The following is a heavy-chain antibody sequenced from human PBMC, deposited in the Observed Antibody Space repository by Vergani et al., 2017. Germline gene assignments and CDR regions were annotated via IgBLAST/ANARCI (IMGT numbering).Heavy chain of an antibody. D-gene: IGHD3-10*01. CDR2: FYTGGGT. CDR3: ARAHYYGSGSYYNVRRSLYYYGMDV. V-gene: IGHV4-61*02. J-gene: IGHJ6*02. CDR1: GSSISSGSYY. Sequence: QVQLQESGPGLVRPSQTLSLTCTVSGSSISSGSYYWSWFRQLAGKGLEWIGSFYTGGGTSYNPSLKSRVTSSVATSKNQFSLKLSSVTAADTAVYYCARAHYYGSGSYYNVRRSLYYYGMDVWGQGTTVTVSS.